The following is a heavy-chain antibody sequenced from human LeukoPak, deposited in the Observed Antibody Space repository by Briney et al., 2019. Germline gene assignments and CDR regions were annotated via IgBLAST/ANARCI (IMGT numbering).Heavy chain of an antibody. CDR1: GYSFTSCW. Sequence: GESLKISCKGSGYSFTSCWIGWVRQMPGKGLEWMGIIYPGDSDTRYSPSFQGQVTVSADKSISTAYLQWSSLKASDTAMYYCARHHYDFWNGYYTGWYFDLWGRGTLVTVSS. CDR3: ARHHYDFWNGYYTGWYFDL. J-gene: IGHJ2*01. CDR2: IYPGDSDT. D-gene: IGHD3-3*01. V-gene: IGHV5-51*01.